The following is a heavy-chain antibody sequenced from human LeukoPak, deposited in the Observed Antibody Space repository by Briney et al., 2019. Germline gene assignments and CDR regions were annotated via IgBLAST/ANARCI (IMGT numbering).Heavy chain of an antibody. Sequence: PGGSLRLSCAAPGFIFDNYAIHWVRQAPGKGLEWVSLISGDGGSTFYADSVRGRFTISRDNTRKSLSLRMSSLRSEDTALYYCARESETSGWYDYWGQGTLVTVSS. V-gene: IGHV3-43*02. CDR2: ISGDGGST. D-gene: IGHD6-19*01. CDR1: GFIFDNYA. J-gene: IGHJ4*02. CDR3: ARESETSGWYDY.